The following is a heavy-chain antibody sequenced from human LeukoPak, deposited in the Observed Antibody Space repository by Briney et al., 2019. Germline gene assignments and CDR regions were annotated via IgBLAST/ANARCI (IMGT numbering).Heavy chain of an antibody. CDR3: ARLPDCSSTTCLNDK. D-gene: IGHD2-2*01. CDR1: GGSISSSIHY. CDR2: IYYSGST. J-gene: IGHJ4*02. Sequence: SETLSLTCTDSGGSISSSIHYWGWIRQPPGKGLEWIGSIYYSGSTYYNPSLKSRVTISVDTSKSQFSLKLRSLTAADTAVYYCARLPDCSSTTCLNDKWGQGTLVTVSS. V-gene: IGHV4-39*01.